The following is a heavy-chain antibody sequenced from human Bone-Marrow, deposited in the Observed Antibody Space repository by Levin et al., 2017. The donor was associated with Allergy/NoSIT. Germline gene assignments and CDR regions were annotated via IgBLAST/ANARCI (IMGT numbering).Heavy chain of an antibody. CDR3: ARTEMATTPDPELLWYFDL. Sequence: GESLKISCAASGFTVSSNYMSWVRQAPGKGLEWVSVIYSGGSTYYADSVKGRFTISRDNSKNTLYLQMNSLRAEDTAVYYCARTEMATTPDPELLWYFDLWGRGTLVTVSS. CDR2: IYSGGST. J-gene: IGHJ2*01. CDR1: GFTVSSNY. V-gene: IGHV3-53*01. D-gene: IGHD5-24*01.